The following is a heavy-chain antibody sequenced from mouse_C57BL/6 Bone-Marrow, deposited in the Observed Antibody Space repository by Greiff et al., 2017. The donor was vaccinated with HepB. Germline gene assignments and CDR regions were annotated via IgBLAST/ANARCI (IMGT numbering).Heavy chain of an antibody. D-gene: IGHD2-2*01. Sequence: QVQLQQSGAELARPGASVKLSCKASGYTFTSYGISWVKQRTGQGLEWIGEIYPRSGNTYYNEKFKGKATLTADKSSSTAYMELRSLTSEDSAVYFCARPDGYDGGVWWYFDVWGTGTTVTVSS. CDR2: IYPRSGNT. J-gene: IGHJ1*03. CDR1: GYTFTSYG. CDR3: ARPDGYDGGVWWYFDV. V-gene: IGHV1-81*01.